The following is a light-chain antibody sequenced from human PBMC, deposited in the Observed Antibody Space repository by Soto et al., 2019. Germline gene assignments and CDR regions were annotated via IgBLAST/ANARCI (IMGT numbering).Light chain of an antibody. CDR2: AAS. J-gene: IGKJ1*01. CDR3: QQYYSYPS. Sequence: DIQMTQSPSSLSASVGDRVTITCRASQSISSYLNWYQQKPGQAPKLLIYAASSLQSGVPSRFSGSGSGTDFTLTISCLQSEDFATYYCQQYYSYPSFGQGTKVDIK. CDR1: QSISSY. V-gene: IGKV1-39*01.